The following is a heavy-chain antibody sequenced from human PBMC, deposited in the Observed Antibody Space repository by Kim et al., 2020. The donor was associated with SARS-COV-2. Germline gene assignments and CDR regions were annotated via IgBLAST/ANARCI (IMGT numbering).Heavy chain of an antibody. D-gene: IGHD1-26*01. Sequence: SETLSLTCTVSGGSISSFYWSWIRLPPGKGLEWIGYIYNSGSTNYNPSLKSRVTISVDTSKNQFSLNLSSVTAADTAVYYCARLVGARWPIDYWGQGTLVTVSS. V-gene: IGHV4-59*01. CDR2: IYNSGST. CDR1: GGSISSFY. J-gene: IGHJ4*02. CDR3: ARLVGARWPIDY.